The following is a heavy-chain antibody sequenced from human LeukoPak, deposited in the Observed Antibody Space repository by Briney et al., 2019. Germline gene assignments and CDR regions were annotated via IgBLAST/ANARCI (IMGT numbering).Heavy chain of an antibody. Sequence: SETLSLTCAVYGGSFSGYYWSWIRQPPGEGLEWIGEINHSGSTNYNPSLKSRVTISVDTSKNQFSLKLSSVTAADTAVYYCARVHYDFWSGRGYYLDYWGQGTLVTVSS. D-gene: IGHD3-3*01. V-gene: IGHV4-34*01. CDR3: ARVHYDFWSGRGYYLDY. CDR2: INHSGST. J-gene: IGHJ4*02. CDR1: GGSFSGYY.